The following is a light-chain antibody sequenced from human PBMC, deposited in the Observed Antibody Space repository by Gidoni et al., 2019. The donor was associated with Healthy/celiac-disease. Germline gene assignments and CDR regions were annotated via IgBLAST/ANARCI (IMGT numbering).Light chain of an antibody. V-gene: IGKV1-5*03. CDR1: QSISSW. Sequence: DIQMTQSPSTLSPSVGDRVTITCRASQSISSWLAWYQQKPGKAPKLLIYKASSLESGVPSRFSGRGSGTEFTLTISSLQPDDFATYYCQQYNSYSRTFGQGTKVEIK. CDR2: KAS. CDR3: QQYNSYSRT. J-gene: IGKJ1*01.